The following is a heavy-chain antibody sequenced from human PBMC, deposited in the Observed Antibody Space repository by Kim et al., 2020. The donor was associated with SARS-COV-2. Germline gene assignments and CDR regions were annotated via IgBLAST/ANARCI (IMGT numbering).Heavy chain of an antibody. D-gene: IGHD3-22*01. CDR3: ARDYYDSSGYYYPPQFDY. V-gene: IGHV3-30*07. Sequence: VKDRFTNPRDNSQNTLYMQMNSLSAEDTAMYYCARDYYDSSGYYYPPQFDYWGQGTLVTVSS. J-gene: IGHJ4*02.